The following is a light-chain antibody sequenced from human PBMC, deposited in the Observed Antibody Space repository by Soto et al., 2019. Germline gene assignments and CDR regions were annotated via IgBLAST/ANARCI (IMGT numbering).Light chain of an antibody. CDR3: QQYNNWPPGT. J-gene: IGKJ1*01. V-gene: IGKV3-15*01. CDR1: QSVSSN. CDR2: GAS. Sequence: EIVMTQSPATLSVSPGERATLSCRASQSVSSNLAWYQQKPGQAPRLLIYGASTRATGIPARFSGSGSGTEFTLTISSLQSEDFAVYYCQQYNNWPPGTFGHGTKV.